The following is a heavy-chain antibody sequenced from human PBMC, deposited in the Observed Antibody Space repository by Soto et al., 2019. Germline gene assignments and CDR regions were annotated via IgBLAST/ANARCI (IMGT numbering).Heavy chain of an antibody. CDR1: GDTFTSYY. CDR3: ARSSGGNFERIREGSNGFDP. Sequence: GASVKVSCKAPGDTFTSYYLNWVRQAPGQGLEWMGVITPHGGSTTYAQKFQGRITLTRDTSRSPVYMELSSLRSDDTAIYYWARSSGGNFERIREGSNGFDPWVQGSLVPGSS. D-gene: IGHD3-9*01. CDR2: ITPHGGST. J-gene: IGHJ5*02. V-gene: IGHV1-46*01.